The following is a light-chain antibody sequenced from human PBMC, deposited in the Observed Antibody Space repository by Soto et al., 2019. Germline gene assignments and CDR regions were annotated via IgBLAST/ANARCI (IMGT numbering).Light chain of an antibody. Sequence: EMVMTQSPATLSVSPGERATLSCRASQSVSSNLAWYQQKPGQAPRLLIYGASTRATGIPARFSGSGSGTDFTLTISRLEPEDFAVYYCQQYNNWPPITFGQGTRLEIK. CDR2: GAS. CDR1: QSVSSN. CDR3: QQYNNWPPIT. J-gene: IGKJ5*01. V-gene: IGKV3-15*01.